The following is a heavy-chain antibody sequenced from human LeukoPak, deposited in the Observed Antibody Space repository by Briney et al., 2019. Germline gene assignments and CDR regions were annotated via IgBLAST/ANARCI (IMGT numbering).Heavy chain of an antibody. D-gene: IGHD4-23*01. Sequence: PSETLSLTCTVSGGSISSYYWSWIRQPPGKGLEWIAYISDIGSINYNPSLKSRVTISVDTSKNQFSLKLSSVTAADTAVYYCARRMTTVVNRSFDPWGQGTLVTVSS. CDR1: GGSISSYY. V-gene: IGHV4-4*08. CDR2: ISDIGSI. J-gene: IGHJ5*02. CDR3: ARRMTTVVNRSFDP.